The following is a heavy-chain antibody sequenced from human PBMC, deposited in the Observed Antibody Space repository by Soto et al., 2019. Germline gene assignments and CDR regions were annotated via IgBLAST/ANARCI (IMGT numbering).Heavy chain of an antibody. CDR2: IYPGDSDT. D-gene: IGHD5-12*01. V-gene: IGHV5-51*01. Sequence: GESLKISCKGSGYSFTSYWIGWVRQMPGKGLEWMGIIYPGDSDTRYSPSFQGQVTISADKSISTAYLQWSRLKASDTAMYYCARQGGGGYSGYEPLSLDYYYYGMDVWGQGTTVTVSS. CDR3: ARQGGGGYSGYEPLSLDYYYYGMDV. CDR1: GYSFTSYW. J-gene: IGHJ6*02.